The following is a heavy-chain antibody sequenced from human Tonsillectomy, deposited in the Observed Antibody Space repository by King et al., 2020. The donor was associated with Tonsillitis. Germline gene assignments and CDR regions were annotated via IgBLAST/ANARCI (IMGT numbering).Heavy chain of an antibody. CDR3: AKARYTNGLLDN. Sequence: VHLVESGGGLVQPGGSLRLSCAASGFTFNSYAMSWVRQDPGKGLEWVSAINNNGGTKYYADSVKGRFTISRDDSKNTLYLQMNSLRAEDTAVYYCAKARYTNGLLDNWGQGTLVTVSS. CDR1: GFTFNSYA. CDR2: INNNGGTK. V-gene: IGHV3-23*04. J-gene: IGHJ4*02. D-gene: IGHD2-8*01.